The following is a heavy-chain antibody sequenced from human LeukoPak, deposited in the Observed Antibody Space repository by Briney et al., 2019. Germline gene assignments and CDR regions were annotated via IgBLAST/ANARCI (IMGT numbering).Heavy chain of an antibody. V-gene: IGHV3-15*01. CDR2: IRSKVDGGTT. J-gene: IGHJ4*02. CDR3: ARDTTYYDFWSGYSASPKHNPFDY. CDR1: GFTFTDAW. Sequence: PGGSLRLSCATSGFTFTDAWMTWVRQAPGKGLEWVGRIRSKVDGGTTDYAAPVKGRFTISRDDSKNTLYLQMNSLRAEDTAVYYCARDTTYYDFWSGYSASPKHNPFDYWGQGTLVTVSS. D-gene: IGHD3-3*01.